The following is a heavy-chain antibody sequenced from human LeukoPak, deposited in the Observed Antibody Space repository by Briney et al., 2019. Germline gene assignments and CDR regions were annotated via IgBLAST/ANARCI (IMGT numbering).Heavy chain of an antibody. CDR2: IYYSGST. Sequence: SSETLSLTCTVSGGSISSSSYYWGWIRQPPGKGLEWIGSIYYSGSTHYNPSLKSRVTISVDTSKNQFSLKLSSVTAADTAVYYCARPVGTIRWGQGTLVTVSS. D-gene: IGHD2-8*01. CDR1: GGSISSSSYY. J-gene: IGHJ4*02. V-gene: IGHV4-39*01. CDR3: ARPVGTIR.